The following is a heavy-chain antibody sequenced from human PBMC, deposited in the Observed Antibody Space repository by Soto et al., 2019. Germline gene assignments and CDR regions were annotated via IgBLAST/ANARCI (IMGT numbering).Heavy chain of an antibody. CDR3: ARGGHLGYCSGGSCYTIDY. Sequence: RASVKVACKASGYTFTSYGISWVRQAHGQGLEWMGWISAYNGNTNYAQKLQGRVTMTTDTSTSTAYMELRSLRSDDTAVYYCARGGHLGYCSGGSCYTIDYWGQGTLVTVSS. CDR1: GYTFTSYG. CDR2: ISAYNGNT. V-gene: IGHV1-18*04. J-gene: IGHJ4*02. D-gene: IGHD2-15*01.